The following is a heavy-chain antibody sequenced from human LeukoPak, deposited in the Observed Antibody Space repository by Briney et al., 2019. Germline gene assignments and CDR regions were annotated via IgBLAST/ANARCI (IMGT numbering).Heavy chain of an antibody. V-gene: IGHV3-30*04. CDR1: GFTFSSYA. J-gene: IGHJ4*02. Sequence: GGSLRLSCAASGFTFSSYAMHWVRQAPGKGLEWVAVISYDGSNKYYADSVKGRFTISRDNSKNTLYLQMNSLRAEDTAVYYCAGDEDIVATIGGYFDYWGQGTLVTVSS. CDR3: AGDEDIVATIGGYFDY. D-gene: IGHD5-12*01. CDR2: ISYDGSNK.